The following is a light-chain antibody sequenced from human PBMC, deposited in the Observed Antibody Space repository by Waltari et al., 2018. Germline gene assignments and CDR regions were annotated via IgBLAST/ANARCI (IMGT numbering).Light chain of an antibody. J-gene: IGKJ1*01. CDR1: QSVSTF. CDR3: HQRSTWPWT. V-gene: IGKV3-11*01. CDR2: DGS. Sequence: EIVLTQSPATLSLSPGERATLSCRASQSVSTFLAWYQQKPGQAPRLLIYDGSNRATGTPARFSGSGSGTDFTLTISTLEPEDFAVYYCHQRSTWPWTFGQGTKVEIK.